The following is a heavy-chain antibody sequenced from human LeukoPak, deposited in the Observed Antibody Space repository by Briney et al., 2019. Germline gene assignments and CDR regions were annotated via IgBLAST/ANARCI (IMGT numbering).Heavy chain of an antibody. Sequence: SETLSLTCTVSGDSISSFYWSWIRQPPGKGLEWIGYVFYTGDTNSNPSLKSRVTVSLDTSKRQVSLRLTSVTAADTAVYYCARHPFATPFDRWGWGTLVTVSS. CDR1: GDSISSFY. CDR3: ARHPFATPFDR. J-gene: IGHJ5*02. D-gene: IGHD2-15*01. CDR2: VFYTGDT. V-gene: IGHV4-59*08.